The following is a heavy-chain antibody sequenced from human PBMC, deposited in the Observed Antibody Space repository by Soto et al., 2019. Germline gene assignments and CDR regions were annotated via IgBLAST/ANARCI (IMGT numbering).Heavy chain of an antibody. V-gene: IGHV4-59*08. CDR2: IYYSGST. D-gene: IGHD5-12*01. Sequence: SETLSLTCTVSGGSISSYYWSWIRQPPGKGLEWIGYIYYSGSTNYNPSLKSRVTISVDTSKNQFSLKLSSVTAADTAVYYCARHLLVKRYSGYDPLVPFDYWGQGTLVTVSS. CDR1: GGSISSYY. CDR3: ARHLLVKRYSGYDPLVPFDY. J-gene: IGHJ4*02.